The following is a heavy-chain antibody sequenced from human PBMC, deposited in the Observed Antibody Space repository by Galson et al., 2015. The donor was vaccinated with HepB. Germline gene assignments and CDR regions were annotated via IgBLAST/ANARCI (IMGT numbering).Heavy chain of an antibody. CDR3: ASGYMFGYDS. CDR1: GFTFSGHW. Sequence: SLRLSCAASGFTFSGHWMHWVRQAPGKGLIWVSRINSDGSSSSYADYVKGRFTISRDNAKKSLYLQMNSLRAEDSAIYYCASGYMFGYDSWGQGTLVTVSS. J-gene: IGHJ5*01. V-gene: IGHV3-74*01. CDR2: INSDGSSS. D-gene: IGHD3-3*02.